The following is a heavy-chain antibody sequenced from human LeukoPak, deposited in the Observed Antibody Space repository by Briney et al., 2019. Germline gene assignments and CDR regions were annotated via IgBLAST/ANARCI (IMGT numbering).Heavy chain of an antibody. J-gene: IGHJ3*02. D-gene: IGHD2-15*01. V-gene: IGHV3-74*01. CDR3: AVVVVAATAFDI. CDR2: INSDGSST. CDR1: GFIFSSYW. Sequence: GGSLRLSCAASGFIFSSYWMHWVRQAPGKGLVWVSRINSDGSSTSYADSVKGRFTISRDDAKNTLYLQMNSLRAEDTAVYYCAVVVVAATAFDIWGQGTMVTVSS.